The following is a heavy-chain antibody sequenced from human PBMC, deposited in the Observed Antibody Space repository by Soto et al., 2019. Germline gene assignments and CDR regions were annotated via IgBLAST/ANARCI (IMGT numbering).Heavy chain of an antibody. D-gene: IGHD1-1*01. Sequence: SGPTLVNPTETLTLTCTFSGFSLSSRGVGVGWIRQPPGKALEWLAFIYWDDDKRYRPSLKTRLTITKDTPKNQVVLTMANLDPVDTATYFCETSGQLGSRYEYWGQGTQVT. V-gene: IGHV2-5*02. J-gene: IGHJ4*02. CDR2: IYWDDDK. CDR3: ETSGQLGSRYEY. CDR1: GFSLSSRGVG.